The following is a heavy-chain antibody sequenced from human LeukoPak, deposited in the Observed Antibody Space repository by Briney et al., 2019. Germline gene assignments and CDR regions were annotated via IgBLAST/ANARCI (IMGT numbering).Heavy chain of an antibody. CDR3: ARDSHGCERPIDS. Sequence: PGGSLRLSCGASGFTFNIFAMNWVRQAPGKGLEWVSAVSGSGSGTYYADSVKGRFTISRDNSKNTLYLQMNSLRAEDTAVYYCARDSHGCERPIDSWGQGTLVTVPS. D-gene: IGHD1-1*01. V-gene: IGHV3-23*01. J-gene: IGHJ4*02. CDR2: VSGSGSGT. CDR1: GFTFNIFA.